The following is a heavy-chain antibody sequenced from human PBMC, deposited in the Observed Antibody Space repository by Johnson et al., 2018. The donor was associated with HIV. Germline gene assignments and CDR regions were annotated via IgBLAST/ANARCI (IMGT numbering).Heavy chain of an antibody. CDR3: ASCESDSSGRGAFDI. CDR2: LSYDGSNK. J-gene: IGHJ3*02. Sequence: QVQLVESGGGVVQPGRSLRLSCAASGFTFSSYAMHWVRTAPGKGLEWVAVLSYDGSNKYYADSVQGRFTISRDNSKNTLYLQMNSLRAEDTAVYYCASCESDSSGRGAFDIWGQGTMVTVSS. V-gene: IGHV3-30-3*01. D-gene: IGHD3-22*01. CDR1: GFTFSSYA.